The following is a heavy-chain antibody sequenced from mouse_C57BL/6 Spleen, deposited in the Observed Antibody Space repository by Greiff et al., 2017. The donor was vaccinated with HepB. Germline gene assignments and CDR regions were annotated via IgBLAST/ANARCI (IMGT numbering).Heavy chain of an antibody. V-gene: IGHV10-1*01. CDR1: GFSFNTYA. CDR2: IRSKSNNYAT. Sequence: VQLQQSGGGLVQPKGSLKLSCAASGFSFNTYAMNWVRQAPGKGLEWVARIRSKSNNYATYYADSVKDRFTISRDDSESMLYLQMNNLKTEDTAMYYCVRHPANWDDAMDYWGQGTSVTVSS. CDR3: VRHPANWDDAMDY. D-gene: IGHD4-1*01. J-gene: IGHJ4*01.